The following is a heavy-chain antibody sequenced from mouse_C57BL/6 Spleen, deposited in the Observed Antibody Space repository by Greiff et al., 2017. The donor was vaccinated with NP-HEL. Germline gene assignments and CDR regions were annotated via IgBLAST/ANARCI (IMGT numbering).Heavy chain of an antibody. CDR3: VRGDYDEYFDV. V-gene: IGHV10-1*01. CDR1: GFSFNTYA. CDR2: IRSKSNNYAT. Sequence: DVKLVESGGGLVQPKGSLKLSCAASGFSFNTYAMNWVRQAPGKGLEWVARIRSKSNNYATYYADSVKDRFTISRDDSESMLYLQMNNLKTEDTAMYYCVRGDYDEYFDVWGTGTTVTVSS. J-gene: IGHJ1*03. D-gene: IGHD2-4*01.